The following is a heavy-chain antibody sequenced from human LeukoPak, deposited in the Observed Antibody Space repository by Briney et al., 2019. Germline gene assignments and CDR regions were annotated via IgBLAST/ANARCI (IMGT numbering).Heavy chain of an antibody. CDR3: AREGRELSFLNFDY. V-gene: IGHV4-39*07. D-gene: IGHD3-16*02. CDR1: GGSISSSSYY. CDR2: IYYSGST. Sequence: EASETLSLTCTVSGGSISSSSYYWGWLRQPPGKGLEWIGSIYYSGSTYYNPSLKSRVTISVDTSKNQFSLKLSSVTAADTAVYYCAREGRELSFLNFDYWGQGTLVTVSS. J-gene: IGHJ4*02.